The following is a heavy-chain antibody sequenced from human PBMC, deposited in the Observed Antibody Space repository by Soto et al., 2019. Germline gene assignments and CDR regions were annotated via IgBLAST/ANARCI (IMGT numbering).Heavy chain of an antibody. J-gene: IGHJ5*02. CDR3: ARDLKEYCSDGKCNWFDP. Sequence: SETLSLTCTFSYASITTYYWSLILKPPFKLLEWIGYISYSGSTDYNPSLKSRVTISFDASKNQISLQVRSATAADAAVYYCARDLKEYCSDGKCNWFDPWGQGTLVTVSS. V-gene: IGHV4-59*01. D-gene: IGHD2-15*01. CDR2: ISYSGST. CDR1: YASITTYY.